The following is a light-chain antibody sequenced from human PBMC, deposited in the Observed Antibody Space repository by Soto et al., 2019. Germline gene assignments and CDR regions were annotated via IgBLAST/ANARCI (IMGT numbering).Light chain of an antibody. CDR1: QGISSY. CDR2: AAS. J-gene: IGKJ1*01. CDR3: QQYYSYST. V-gene: IGKV1-8*01. Sequence: AIRMTQSPSSLSASTGDRVTITCRASQGISSYLAWYQQKPGKAPKLLIYAASTLQRGVPSRFSGSGSGTDFTLTISCLQSEDFATYYCQQYYSYSTFGQGTKVDIK.